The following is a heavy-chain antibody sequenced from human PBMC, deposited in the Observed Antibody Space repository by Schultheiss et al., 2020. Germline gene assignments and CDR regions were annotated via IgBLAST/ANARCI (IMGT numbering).Heavy chain of an antibody. V-gene: IGHV3-7*01. D-gene: IGHD3-10*01. Sequence: GGSLRLSCAASGFTFSSYAMSWVRQAPGKGLEWVANIKQDESEKYYVDSVKGRFSISRDNAKNSLYLQMNSLRAEDTAVYYCSRVTENSIVRGVITAYYMDVWGKGTTVTVSS. CDR3: SRVTENSIVRGVITAYYMDV. J-gene: IGHJ6*03. CDR1: GFTFSSYA. CDR2: IKQDESEK.